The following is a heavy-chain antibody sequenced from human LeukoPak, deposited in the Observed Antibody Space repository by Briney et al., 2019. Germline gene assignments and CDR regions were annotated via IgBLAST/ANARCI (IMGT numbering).Heavy chain of an antibody. CDR3: ARLYVLEWLLYGNFDF. V-gene: IGHV4-39*01. CDR1: GGSISSNSYF. Sequence: SETLSLTCTVSGGSISSNSYFWGWIRQPPGKRLEWIESIYYNGTTYYNPSLKSRVSISVDTSKNQLSLKLSSVTAADTSVYYCARLYVLEWLLYGNFDFWGQGTLVTVSS. CDR2: IYYNGTT. D-gene: IGHD3-3*01. J-gene: IGHJ4*02.